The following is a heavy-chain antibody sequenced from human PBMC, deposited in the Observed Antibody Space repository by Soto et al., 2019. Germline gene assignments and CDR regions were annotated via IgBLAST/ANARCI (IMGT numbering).Heavy chain of an antibody. D-gene: IGHD3-22*01. J-gene: IGHJ4*02. CDR2: ISYDGSNK. CDR3: ARGLYYYDSSGAPGPYYFDY. V-gene: IGHV3-30-3*01. CDR1: GFTFSSYA. Sequence: GGSLRLSCAASGFTFSSYAMHWVRQAPGKGLEWVAVISYDGSNKYYADSVKGRFTISRDNSKNTLYLQMNSLRAEDTAVYYCARGLYYYDSSGAPGPYYFDYWGQGTLVTVSS.